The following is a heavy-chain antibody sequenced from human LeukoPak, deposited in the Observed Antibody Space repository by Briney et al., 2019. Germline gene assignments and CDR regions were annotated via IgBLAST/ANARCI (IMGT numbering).Heavy chain of an antibody. Sequence: PSETLSLTCTVSGYSISSGYYWGWIRQPPGKGLEWIGSIYHSGSTYYNPSLKSRVTISVDTSKNQFSLKLSSVTAADTAVYYCARGYGSGRKSDYWGQGTLVTVSS. CDR3: ARGYGSGRKSDY. D-gene: IGHD3-10*01. CDR1: GYSISSGYY. CDR2: IYHSGST. J-gene: IGHJ4*02. V-gene: IGHV4-38-2*02.